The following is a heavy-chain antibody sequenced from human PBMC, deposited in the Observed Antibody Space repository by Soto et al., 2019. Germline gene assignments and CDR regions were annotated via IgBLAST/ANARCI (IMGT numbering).Heavy chain of an antibody. CDR3: AKDGSSSSPNYLDY. D-gene: IGHD6-6*01. CDR2: IRGSGGST. CDR1: GYTFTSYY. V-gene: IGHV3-23*01. Sequence: SCKASGYTFTSYYMHWVRQAPGQGLEKVSAIRGSGGSTYYTDSVKGRFTISRDNSKNTLYLQMNRLRAEDTAVYYCAKDGSSSSPNYLDYWGQGTLVTVSS. J-gene: IGHJ4*02.